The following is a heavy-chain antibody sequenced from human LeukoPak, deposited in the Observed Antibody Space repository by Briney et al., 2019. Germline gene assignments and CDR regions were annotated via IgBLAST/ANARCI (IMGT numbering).Heavy chain of an antibody. J-gene: IGHJ4*02. V-gene: IGHV3-9*01. CDR1: GFTFDDYA. CDR3: AKGSAAGSPPRDY. D-gene: IGHD6-13*01. Sequence: GGSLRLSCAASGFTFDDYAMHWVRQAPGKGLEWVSGISWNSGSIGYADSVKGRFTISRDNAKSSLYLQMNSLRAEDTALYYCAKGSAAGSPPRDYWGQGTLVTVSS. CDR2: ISWNSGSI.